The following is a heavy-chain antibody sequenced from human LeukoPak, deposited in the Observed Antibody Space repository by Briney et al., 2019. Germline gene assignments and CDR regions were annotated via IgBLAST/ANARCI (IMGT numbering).Heavy chain of an antibody. Sequence: ASVKVSCKASGYTFTGYYMHWVRQAPGQGLEWMGWINPNSGGTNYAQKFQGWVTMTRDTSISTAYMELSRLRSDDTAVYYCARREAVAGTGYFDYWGQGTLVTVSS. CDR1: GYTFTGYY. J-gene: IGHJ4*02. V-gene: IGHV1-2*04. D-gene: IGHD6-19*01. CDR2: INPNSGGT. CDR3: ARREAVAGTGYFDY.